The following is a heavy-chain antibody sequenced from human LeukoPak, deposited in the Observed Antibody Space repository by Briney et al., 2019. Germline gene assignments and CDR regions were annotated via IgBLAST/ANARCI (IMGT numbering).Heavy chain of an antibody. CDR1: GFTFSSYA. V-gene: IGHV3-23*01. D-gene: IGHD1-26*01. Sequence: GGSLRLSCAVSGFTFSSYAMSWVRQAPGKGLEWVSAISGSGGSTYYADSVKGRFTISRDNSKNTLYLQMNSLRAEDTAVYYCAKDDRSGSYYDYWGQGTLVTVSS. J-gene: IGHJ4*02. CDR2: ISGSGGST. CDR3: AKDDRSGSYYDY.